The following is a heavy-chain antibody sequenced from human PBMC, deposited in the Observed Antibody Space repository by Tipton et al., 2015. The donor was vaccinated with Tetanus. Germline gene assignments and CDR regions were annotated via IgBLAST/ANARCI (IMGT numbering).Heavy chain of an antibody. CDR3: ARGPSYYDILTGYHPAPLFDY. CDR1: GYTFTSYG. D-gene: IGHD3-9*01. J-gene: IGHJ4*02. CDR2: ISAYNGNT. V-gene: IGHV1-18*01. Sequence: QLVQSGAEVKKPGASVKVSCKASGYTFTSYGISWVRQAPGQGLEWMGWISAYNGNTNYAQKLQGRATMTTDTSTSTAYMELRSLRSDDTAVYYCARGPSYYDILTGYHPAPLFDYWGQGTLVTVSS.